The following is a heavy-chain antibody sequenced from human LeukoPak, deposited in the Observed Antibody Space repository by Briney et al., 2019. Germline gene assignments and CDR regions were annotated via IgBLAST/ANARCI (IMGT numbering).Heavy chain of an antibody. J-gene: IGHJ4*02. CDR3: AKGLGDYDDFRLGY. V-gene: IGHV3-30*02. CDR2: IPSDGSDN. CDR1: VFTFSTYG. Sequence: PGVSLRLSCAASVFTFSTYGFHWVRQAPGKGLEWVAFIPSDGSDNYYANSVKGRLTISRDNSKNTLYLQMNSLRSEDTAVYYCAKGLGDYDDFRLGYWGQGTLVTVSS. D-gene: IGHD4-17*01.